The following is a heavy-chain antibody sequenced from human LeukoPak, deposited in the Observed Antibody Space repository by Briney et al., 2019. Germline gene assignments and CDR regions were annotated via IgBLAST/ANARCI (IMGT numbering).Heavy chain of an antibody. D-gene: IGHD1-20*01. V-gene: IGHV1-2*02. CDR2: INPSSGGT. J-gene: IGHJ5*02. CDR3: ARASVITGSTETFDP. CDR1: GYTLTTSD. Sequence: ASVKVSCKASGYTLTTSDINWVRQAPGQGLEWMGWINPSSGGTNYAQKFQGRVTMTRDTSIRTAYMELSRLRSDDTAVYYCARASVITGSTETFDPWGQGTLVTVSS.